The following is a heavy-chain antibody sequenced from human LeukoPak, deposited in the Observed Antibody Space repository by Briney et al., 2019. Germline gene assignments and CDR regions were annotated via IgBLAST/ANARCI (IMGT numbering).Heavy chain of an antibody. CDR3: AKNAGSYYYDSSGQHYFDY. CDR1: GFTFSSYA. J-gene: IGHJ4*02. D-gene: IGHD3-22*01. CDR2: ISGSGGST. Sequence: GGSLRLSCAASGFTFSSYAMSWVRQAPGKGLEWVSAISGSGGSTYYADSVKGRFTISRDNSKITLYLQMNSLRAEDTAVYYCAKNAGSYYYDSSGQHYFDYWGQGTLVTISS. V-gene: IGHV3-23*01.